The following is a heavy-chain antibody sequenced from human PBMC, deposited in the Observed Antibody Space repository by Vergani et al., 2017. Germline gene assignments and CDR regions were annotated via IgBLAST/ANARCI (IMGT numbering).Heavy chain of an antibody. V-gene: IGHV4-34*01. CDR3: ARGQEYSSWGWFFDL. J-gene: IGHJ2*01. D-gene: IGHD6-6*01. CDR2: INHSGST. Sequence: QVQLQQWGAGLLKPSETLSLTCAVYGGSFSGYYWSWIRQPPGKGLEWIGEINHSGSTNYNPSLKSRVTISVDTSKNQFSLKLSSVTAADTAVYYCARGQEYSSWGWFFDLWGRGTLVTVSS. CDR1: GGSFSGYY.